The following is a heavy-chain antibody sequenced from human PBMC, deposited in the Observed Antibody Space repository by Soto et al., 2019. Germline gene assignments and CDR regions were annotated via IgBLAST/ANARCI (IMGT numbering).Heavy chain of an antibody. Sequence: ASVKVSCKVSGFTLTELSMHWVRQAPGKGLEWMGGFDPEDGETIYAQKFQGRVTMTEDTSTDTAYMELSSLRSEDTAVYYCATFVNTIQLWSRVFDYWGQGTLVTVPQ. D-gene: IGHD5-18*01. CDR2: FDPEDGET. CDR3: ATFVNTIQLWSRVFDY. J-gene: IGHJ4*02. CDR1: GFTLTELS. V-gene: IGHV1-24*01.